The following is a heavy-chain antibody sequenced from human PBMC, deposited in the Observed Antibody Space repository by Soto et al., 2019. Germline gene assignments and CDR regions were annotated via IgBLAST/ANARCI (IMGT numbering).Heavy chain of an antibody. J-gene: IGHJ4*02. V-gene: IGHV3-15*01. Sequence: EVQLVESGGGLVKPGGSLRLSCAASGFTFSNAWMSWVRQAPGKGLEWVGRIKSKTDGGTTDYAAPVKGRFTISRDDSKNTLYRQMNSLKTEDTAVYYCTTDTVPYGDYGYWGQGTLVTVSS. CDR3: TTDTVPYGDYGY. D-gene: IGHD4-17*01. CDR1: GFTFSNAW. CDR2: IKSKTDGGTT.